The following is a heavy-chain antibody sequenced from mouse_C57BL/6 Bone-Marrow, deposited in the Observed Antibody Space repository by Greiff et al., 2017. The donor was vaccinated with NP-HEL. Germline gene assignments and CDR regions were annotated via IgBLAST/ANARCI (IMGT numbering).Heavy chain of an antibody. CDR1: GYTFTDYN. CDR3: ARFDYYGNYGFAY. V-gene: IGHV1-18*01. J-gene: IGHJ3*01. Sequence: VHVKQSGPELVKPGASVKIPCKASGYTFTDYNMDWVKQSHGKSLEWIGDINPNNGGTIYNQKFKGKATLTVDKSSSTAYMELRSLTSEDTAVYYCARFDYYGNYGFAYWGQGTLVTVSA. D-gene: IGHD2-1*01. CDR2: INPNNGGT.